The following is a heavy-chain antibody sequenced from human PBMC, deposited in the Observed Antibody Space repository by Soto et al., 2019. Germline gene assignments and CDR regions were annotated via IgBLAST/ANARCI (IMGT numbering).Heavy chain of an antibody. CDR1: GFTFSTYG. CDR2: ISYDGNNK. J-gene: IGHJ5*02. CDR3: AKDACSCTRGVCLHNWVNP. V-gene: IGHV3-30*18. D-gene: IGHD2-8*01. Sequence: QVQLVESGGGVVQPGRSLRLSCAASGFTFSTYGMHWVRQAPGKGLEWVAVISYDGNNKYYADSVKGRFTISRDDSKNTVYLKMISLRNEDTAGYSCAKDACSCTRGVCLHNWVNPWGQATLVTVSS.